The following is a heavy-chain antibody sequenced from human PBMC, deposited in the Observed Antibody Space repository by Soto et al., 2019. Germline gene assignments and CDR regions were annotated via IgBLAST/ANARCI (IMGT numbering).Heavy chain of an antibody. CDR3: AKDPITIFGVVDDMDV. J-gene: IGHJ6*02. D-gene: IGHD3-3*01. CDR2: ICYGGSNK. Sequence: GGSLRLSCAASGFTFSSYGMHWVRQAPGKGLEWVSAICYGGSNKYYADSVKGRFTISRDNSKNTLYLQMNSLRAEDTAVYYCAKDPITIFGVVDDMDVWGQGTTVTVSS. V-gene: IGHV3-33*06. CDR1: GFTFSSYG.